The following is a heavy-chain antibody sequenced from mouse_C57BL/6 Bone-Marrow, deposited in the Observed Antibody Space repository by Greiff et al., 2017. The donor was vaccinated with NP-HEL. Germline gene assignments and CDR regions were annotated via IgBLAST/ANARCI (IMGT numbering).Heavy chain of an antibody. J-gene: IGHJ1*03. V-gene: IGHV14-4*01. CDR2: IDPENGDT. D-gene: IGHD1-1*01. CDR1: GFNIKDDY. Sequence: EVQLQQSGAELVRPGASVKLSCTASGFNIKDDYMHWVKQRPEQGLEWIGWIDPENGDTEYASKFQGKATITADTSSNTAYLQLSSLTSEDTAVYYCTTAYGSGLRYWYFGVGDRGTAIAVSS. CDR3: TTAYGSGLRYWYFGV.